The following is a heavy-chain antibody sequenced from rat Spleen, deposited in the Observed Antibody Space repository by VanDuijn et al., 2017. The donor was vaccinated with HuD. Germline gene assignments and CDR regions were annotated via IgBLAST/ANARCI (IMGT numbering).Heavy chain of an antibody. Sequence: EVQLVESGGGLVQPGRSLKFSCAASGFTFSDYAMAWVRQAPKKGLEWVATITNTGGGNTYYRDPVKGRFTISRDNAKSTLYLQMDSLRSEDTATYYCTTDTTGAYWGQGTLVTVSS. V-gene: IGHV5-17*01. CDR3: TTDTTGAY. CDR2: ITNTGGGNT. D-gene: IGHD1-6*01. J-gene: IGHJ3*01. CDR1: GFTFSDYA.